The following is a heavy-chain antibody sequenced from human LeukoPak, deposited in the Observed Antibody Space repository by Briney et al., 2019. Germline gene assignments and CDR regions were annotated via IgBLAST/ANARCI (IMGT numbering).Heavy chain of an antibody. J-gene: IGHJ4*02. V-gene: IGHV3-74*01. CDR2: INSDGSST. CDR3: VSLTYGSGTSLFDY. D-gene: IGHD3-10*01. CDR1: GFTFSSYW. Sequence: PGGSLRLSCAASGFTFSSYWMHWVRQAPGKGLVWVSRINSDGSSTTYADSVKGRFTISRDNAKNTLYLQMNSLRAEDTAVYYCVSLTYGSGTSLFDYWGQGTLVT.